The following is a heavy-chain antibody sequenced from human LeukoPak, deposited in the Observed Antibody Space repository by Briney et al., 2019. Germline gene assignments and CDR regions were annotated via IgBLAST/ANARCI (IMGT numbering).Heavy chain of an antibody. CDR3: ARVGYGDFRDY. D-gene: IGHD4-17*01. J-gene: IGHJ4*02. CDR1: GGSFSGYY. V-gene: IGHV4-34*01. Sequence: SETLSLTCAVYGGSFSGYYWSWIRQPPGKGLEWIGEINHSGSTNYNPSLKSRVAISVDTSKNQFSLKLSSVTAADTAVYYCARVGYGDFRDYWGQGTLVTVSS. CDR2: INHSGST.